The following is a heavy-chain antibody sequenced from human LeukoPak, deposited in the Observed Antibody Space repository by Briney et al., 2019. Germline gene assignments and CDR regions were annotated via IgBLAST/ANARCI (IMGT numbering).Heavy chain of an antibody. Sequence: GGSLRLSCAASGFTFSNYGMHWVRQAPGKGLEWVAFIRYDGTNKYYAESVKGRFTISRDNSKNTLYVQMNSLRAEDTAVYYCAKGNYYDSSAYNWFDPWGQGTLVTVSS. CDR2: IRYDGTNK. CDR3: AKGNYYDSSAYNWFDP. V-gene: IGHV3-30*02. CDR1: GFTFSNYG. D-gene: IGHD3-22*01. J-gene: IGHJ5*02.